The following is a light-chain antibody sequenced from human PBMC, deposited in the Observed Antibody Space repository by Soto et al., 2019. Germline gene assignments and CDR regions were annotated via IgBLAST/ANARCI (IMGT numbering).Light chain of an antibody. CDR3: QQYGSSGT. J-gene: IGKJ5*01. Sequence: EIVLTQPPGTLALSPGEGANLSCRASQSVSNNYLAWYQQKPGQAPRLLTYGASNRATGIPDRFSGSGSGTDFTLTISRLEPEDFAVYYCQQYGSSGTFGQGTRLEI. CDR1: QSVSNNY. CDR2: GAS. V-gene: IGKV3-20*01.